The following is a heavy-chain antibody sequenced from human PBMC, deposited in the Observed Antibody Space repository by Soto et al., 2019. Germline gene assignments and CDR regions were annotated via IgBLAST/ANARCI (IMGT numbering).Heavy chain of an antibody. Sequence: QVQLVQSGAEVKEPGASVRVSCKAYGYTFTDYDINWVRQAAGPGPEWMGWMNPNTGNTAYAQNSQGRLTLTRHSSIGTAYLALGSLTTDDRAGEYYAAGLTNSSVLWGQGTVVTVSS. CDR3: AAGLTNSSVL. CDR2: MNPNTGNT. J-gene: IGHJ4*02. CDR1: GYTFTDYD. V-gene: IGHV1-8*02.